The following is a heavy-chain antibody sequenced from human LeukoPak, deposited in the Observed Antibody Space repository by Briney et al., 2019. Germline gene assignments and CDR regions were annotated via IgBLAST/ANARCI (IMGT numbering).Heavy chain of an antibody. CDR2: LNWNGALT. CDR1: GFTFDDYG. J-gene: IGHJ3*02. CDR3: ARVSMIWSAFDI. Sequence: PGGSLRLSCAAYGFTFDDYGLSWVRQVPGKGLECNSGLNWNGALTGYADSVKGRFTISRDHAKNSLYLQMNSLGAEDMSVHYCARVSMIWSAFDIWGQGTMVTVSS. V-gene: IGHV3-20*04. D-gene: IGHD3-22*01.